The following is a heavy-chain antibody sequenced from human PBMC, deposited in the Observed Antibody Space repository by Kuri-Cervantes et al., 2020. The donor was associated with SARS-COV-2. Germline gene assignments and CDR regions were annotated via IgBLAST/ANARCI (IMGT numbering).Heavy chain of an antibody. CDR3: ARGPGLYSRKAYGMDV. D-gene: IGHD3-16*02. V-gene: IGHV4-34*01. CDR1: GGSFSGYY. Sequence: SETLSLTCAAYGGSFSGYYWSWIRQPPGKGLEWIGEINHSGSTNYNPSLKSRVTISVDTSKNQFSLKLSSVTAADTAVYYCARGPGLYSRKAYGMDVWGQGTTVTVSS. CDR2: INHSGST. J-gene: IGHJ6*02.